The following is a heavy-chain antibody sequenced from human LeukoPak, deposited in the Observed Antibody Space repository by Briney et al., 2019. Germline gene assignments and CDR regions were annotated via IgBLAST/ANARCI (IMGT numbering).Heavy chain of an antibody. J-gene: IGHJ6*03. CDR1: GYTFTSYD. V-gene: IGHV1-8*01. CDR2: MNPNSGNT. Sequence: ASVKVSCKASGYTFTSYDINWVRQATGQGLEWMGWMNPNSGNTGYAQKFQGRVTMTRNTSISTAYMELSSLRSEDTAVYYCARVLKGYISVGATTNYYYYMDVWGKGTTVTVSS. CDR3: ARVLKGYISVGATTNYYYYMDV. D-gene: IGHD1-26*01.